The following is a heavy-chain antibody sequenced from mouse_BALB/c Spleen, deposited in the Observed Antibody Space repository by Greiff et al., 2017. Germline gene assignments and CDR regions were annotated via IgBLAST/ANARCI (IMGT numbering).Heavy chain of an antibody. J-gene: IGHJ4*01. CDR1: GFTFSSYA. V-gene: IGHV5-6-5*01. CDR3: VRWGTTALYAMDY. CDR2: ISSGGST. Sequence: DVKLVESGGGLVKPGGSLKLSCAASGFTFSSYAMSWVRQTPEKRLEWVASISSGGSTYYPDSVKGRFTISRDNARNILYLQMSSLRSEDTAMYYCVRWGTTALYAMDYWGQGTSVTVSS. D-gene: IGHD1-2*01.